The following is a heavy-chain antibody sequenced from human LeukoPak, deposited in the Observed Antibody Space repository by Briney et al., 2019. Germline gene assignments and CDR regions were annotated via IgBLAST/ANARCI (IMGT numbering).Heavy chain of an antibody. V-gene: IGHV4-31*03. Sequence: PSETLSLTCTVSGGSISSGGYYWSWIRQHPGKGLEWIGYIYYSGSTYYNPSLKSRVTIPVDTSKNQFSLKLSSVTAADTAVYYCARGLTVVPAAIHVNWFDPWGQGTLVTVSS. CDR3: ARGLTVVPAAIHVNWFDP. J-gene: IGHJ5*02. D-gene: IGHD2-2*01. CDR2: IYYSGST. CDR1: GGSISSGGYY.